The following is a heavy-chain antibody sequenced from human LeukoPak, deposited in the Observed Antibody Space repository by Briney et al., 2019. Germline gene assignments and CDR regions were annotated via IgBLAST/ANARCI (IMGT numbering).Heavy chain of an antibody. D-gene: IGHD3-9*01. Sequence: PSETLSLTCAVYGGSFSGYYWSWIRQPTGKGLEWIGEINHSGSTNYNPSLKSRVTISVDTSKNQFSLKLSSVTAADTAVYYCARGSTYDILTGYRVHYFDYWGQGTLVTVSS. CDR2: INHSGST. V-gene: IGHV4-34*01. J-gene: IGHJ4*02. CDR1: GGSFSGYY. CDR3: ARGSTYDILTGYRVHYFDY.